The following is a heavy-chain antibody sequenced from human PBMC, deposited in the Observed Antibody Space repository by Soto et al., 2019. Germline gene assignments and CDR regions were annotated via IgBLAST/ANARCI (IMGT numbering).Heavy chain of an antibody. CDR1: GFTFGSYW. CDR3: ARAFGPYGDYEVY. CDR2: IKQDGTEK. D-gene: IGHD4-17*01. J-gene: IGHJ4*02. Sequence: QPGGSLRLSCAASGFTFGSYWMSWVRQAPGKGLEWVANIKQDGTEKYYVDSVKGRFTISGDNAKNSLYLQMNSLRAEDTAVYYCARAFGPYGDYEVYWGQGT. V-gene: IGHV3-7*01.